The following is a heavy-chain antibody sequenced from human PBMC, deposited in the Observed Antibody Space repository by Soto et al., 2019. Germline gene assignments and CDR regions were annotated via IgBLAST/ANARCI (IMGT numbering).Heavy chain of an antibody. CDR1: GYTFTGYD. V-gene: IGHV1-8*01. J-gene: IGHJ6*03. D-gene: IGHD3-3*01. Sequence: QVQLVQSGAEVKKPGASVKVSCKASGYTFTGYDINWVRQATGQGLEWMGWMNPNSGNTGYAQKFQGRVTMTRNTSISTAYMELSSLRSEDTAVYYCARGGQYYDFWSGYPDYYMDVWGKGTTVTVSS. CDR2: MNPNSGNT. CDR3: ARGGQYYDFWSGYPDYYMDV.